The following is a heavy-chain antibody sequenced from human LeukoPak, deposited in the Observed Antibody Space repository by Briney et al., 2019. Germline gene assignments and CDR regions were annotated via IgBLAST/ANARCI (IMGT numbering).Heavy chain of an antibody. J-gene: IGHJ4*02. CDR2: IYYIGST. CDR3: ARVVSTNPHFDY. V-gene: IGHV4-59*01. D-gene: IGHD5/OR15-5a*01. Sequence: SETLSLTCTVSGGSISSYYWTWIRQPPGKGLEWIGYIYYIGSTNYNPSLKSRVTISVDTSKNQFSLRLSSVTAADTAVYYCARVVSTNPHFDYWGQGTLVTVSS. CDR1: GGSISSYY.